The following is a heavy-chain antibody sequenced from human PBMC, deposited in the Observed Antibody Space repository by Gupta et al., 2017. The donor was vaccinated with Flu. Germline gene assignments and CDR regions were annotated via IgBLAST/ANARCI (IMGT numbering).Heavy chain of an antibody. CDR1: GGSMVSSDHY. D-gene: IGHD4-17*01. J-gene: IGHJ4*02. Sequence: QLHLQASGPGLVKPSETLSLTCTVSGGSMVSSDHYWSWIRQAPGKGLEYIGSVYYVGSTYYNVFLESRVTVSIDTSKHQFSLKLSSVTPSDTAVYYCARSGDFFDYWGQGALVTVSS. CDR3: ARSGDFFDY. CDR2: VYYVGST. V-gene: IGHV4-39*01.